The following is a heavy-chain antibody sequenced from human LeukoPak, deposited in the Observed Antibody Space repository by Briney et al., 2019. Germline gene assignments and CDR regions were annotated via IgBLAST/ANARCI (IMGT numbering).Heavy chain of an antibody. D-gene: IGHD6-13*01. CDR2: IYYSGST. CDR3: ARLPAERIAAAGTFWFDP. CDR1: GGSFSDYY. J-gene: IGHJ5*02. Sequence: PSETLSLTCAVYGGSFSDYYWGWIRQPPGKGLEWIGSIYYSGSTYYNPSLKSRVTISVDTSKNQFSLKLSSVTAADTAVYYCARLPAERIAAAGTFWFDPWGQGTLVTVSS. V-gene: IGHV4-39*01.